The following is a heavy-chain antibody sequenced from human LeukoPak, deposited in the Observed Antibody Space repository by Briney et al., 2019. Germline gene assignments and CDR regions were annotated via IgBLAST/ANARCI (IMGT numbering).Heavy chain of an antibody. D-gene: IGHD3-22*01. CDR2: IYYSGST. CDR3: ASDYPIYYDSSGKTFDY. CDR1: GGSISSSSYY. V-gene: IGHV4-39*07. J-gene: IGHJ4*02. Sequence: SETLSLTCTVSGGSISSSSYYWGWIRQPPGKGLEWIGSIYYSGSTYYNPSLKSRVTISVDTSKNQFSLKLSSVTAADTAVYYCASDYPIYYDSSGKTFDYWGQGTLVTVSS.